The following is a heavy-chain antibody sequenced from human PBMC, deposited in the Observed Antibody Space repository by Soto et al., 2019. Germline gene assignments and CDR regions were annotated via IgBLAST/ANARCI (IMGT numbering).Heavy chain of an antibody. CDR3: AHFFDPYYFDY. CDR1: GFSLSTSGVG. V-gene: IGHV2-5*02. CDR2: IYWDDDK. J-gene: IGHJ4*02. Sequence: QITLKESGPALVKPTQTLTLTCTFSGFSLSTSGVGVGWIRQPPGKALEWLALIYWDDDKRYSPSLKSRLTITKYTSKNQVVLTMTTMDPVDTATYYCAHFFDPYYFDYWGQGTLVTVSS. D-gene: IGHD3-9*01.